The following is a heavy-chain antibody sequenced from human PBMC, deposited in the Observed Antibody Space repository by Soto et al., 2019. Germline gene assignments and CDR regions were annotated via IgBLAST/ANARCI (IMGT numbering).Heavy chain of an antibody. J-gene: IGHJ5*02. CDR2: IIPILGIA. CDR3: ARPADDYGDENWFDP. D-gene: IGHD4-17*01. V-gene: IGHV1-69*02. CDR1: GGTFSSYT. Sequence: ASVKVSCKASGGTFSSYTISWVRQAPGQGLEWMGRIIPILGIANYAQKFQGRVTITADKSTSTAYMELSSLRSEDTAVYYCARPADDYGDENWFDPWGQGTLVTVSS.